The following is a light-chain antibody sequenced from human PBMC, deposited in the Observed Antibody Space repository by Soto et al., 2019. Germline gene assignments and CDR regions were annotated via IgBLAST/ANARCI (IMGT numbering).Light chain of an antibody. Sequence: QAVVTQPPSVSGAPGQRLTISCTGSTSNIGADYDVYWYQVLPGTAPKLLIYGNSVRPSGVPDRFSGSKSGTSASLAITGLRAEDEADYYCQSYDSSRTGVFGTGTKVTVL. V-gene: IGLV1-40*01. J-gene: IGLJ1*01. CDR1: TSNIGADYD. CDR2: GNS. CDR3: QSYDSSRTGV.